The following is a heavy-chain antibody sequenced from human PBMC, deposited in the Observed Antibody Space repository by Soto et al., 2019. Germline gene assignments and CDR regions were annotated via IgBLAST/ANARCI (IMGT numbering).Heavy chain of an antibody. J-gene: IGHJ5*02. V-gene: IGHV4-34*01. Sequence: SETLSLTCAVYGGSFSGYYWSWIRQPPGKGLEWIGEINHSGSTNYNPSLKSRVTISVDTSKNQFSLKLSSVTAADTAVYYCARGAATMVRGVIMYNWFDPWGQGTLVTVSS. CDR3: ARGAATMVRGVIMYNWFDP. CDR2: INHSGST. D-gene: IGHD3-10*01. CDR1: GGSFSGYY.